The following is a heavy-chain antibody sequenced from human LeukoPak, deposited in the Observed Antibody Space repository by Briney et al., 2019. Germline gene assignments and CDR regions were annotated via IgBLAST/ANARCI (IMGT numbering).Heavy chain of an antibody. J-gene: IGHJ4*02. D-gene: IGHD6-19*01. CDR1: GFTFSSYS. Sequence: GGSLRLSCEASGFTFSSYSMNWVRQAPGKGLEWVSSITSSSNYIYYADSMKGRFTISRDNAKNSLYLQMNSLRAEDTAVYYCAREIRSGWHYFDYWGQGTLVTVSS. CDR2: ITSSSNYI. CDR3: AREIRSGWHYFDY. V-gene: IGHV3-21*03.